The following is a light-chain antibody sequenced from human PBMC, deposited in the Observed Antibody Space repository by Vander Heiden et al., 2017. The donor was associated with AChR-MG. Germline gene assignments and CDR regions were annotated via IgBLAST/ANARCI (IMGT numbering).Light chain of an antibody. CDR2: DVR. Sequence: QSALTQPASGSGSPGQSITISCTGTSSDVGGYDYVSWYQQYPGKAPKLMIYDVRNRPSGVSNRFSGSKSGNRASLTISGLQAEDEADYYCSSYTSSSDYVVFGGGTKLTVL. J-gene: IGLJ2*01. CDR3: SSYTSSSDYVV. CDR1: SSDVGGYDY. V-gene: IGLV2-14*03.